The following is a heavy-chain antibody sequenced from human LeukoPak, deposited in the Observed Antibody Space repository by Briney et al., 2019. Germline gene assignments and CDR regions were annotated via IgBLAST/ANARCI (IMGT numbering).Heavy chain of an antibody. V-gene: IGHV3-23*01. Sequence: HASVTLRRSVSGSGFTVSNYPWTWLRHGPGNGLQGGSAIAGSGTTSYYADSGKGRLTMSRDNSKDNLYLRMKSLRDKATYVYHCAQGMNIGRTYYFDSWGQGNLVTVSS. CDR3: AQGMNIGRTYYFDS. CDR1: GFTVSNYP. D-gene: IGHD2/OR15-2a*01. CDR2: IAGSGTTS. J-gene: IGHJ4*02.